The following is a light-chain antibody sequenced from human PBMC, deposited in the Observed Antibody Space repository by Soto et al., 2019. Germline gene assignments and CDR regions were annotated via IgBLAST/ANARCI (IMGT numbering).Light chain of an antibody. J-gene: IGLJ2*01. V-gene: IGLV1-44*01. CDR2: GNS. Sequence: QTVVTQPPSASGTPGQRVTISCSGTTSNIGGRNVNWYQQLPGTAPKLLIYGNSQRPSGVPDRFSGSKSGTSASLAISGLQSEDEADYYCSTWDNSLNGVVFGGGTQLTVL. CDR1: TSNIGGRN. CDR3: STWDNSLNGVV.